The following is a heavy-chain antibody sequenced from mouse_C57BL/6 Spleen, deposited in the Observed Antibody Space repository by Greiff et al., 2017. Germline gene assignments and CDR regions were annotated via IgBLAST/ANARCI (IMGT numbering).Heavy chain of an antibody. CDR3: ARMVTTVFAY. V-gene: IGHV14-3*01. CDR1: GFKINNSY. D-gene: IGHD2-3*01. Sequence: EVKLMESVAELVRPGASVKLSCTASGFKINNSYMHWVKQRPEKGLEWIGRIDPANGNTKYDPTFQGKATIAADTSSNTAYLQLSSLTSEDTAIFYCARMVTTVFAYWGQGTLVTVSA. J-gene: IGHJ3*01. CDR2: IDPANGNT.